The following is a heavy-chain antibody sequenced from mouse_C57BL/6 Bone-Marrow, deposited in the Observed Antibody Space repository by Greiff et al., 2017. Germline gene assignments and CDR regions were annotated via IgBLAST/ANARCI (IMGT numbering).Heavy chain of an antibody. CDR1: GYTFTSYW. Sequence: QVQLQQPGAELVKPGASVKMSCKASGYTFTSYWITWVKQRPGQGLEWIGDIYPTSGRTNYNEKFKSKAILSVDTSSNTDYMQLSSLTSEDSSVFYCARSGPLGRSVDYWGQGTTLTVSS. CDR3: ARSGPLGRSVDY. V-gene: IGHV1-55*01. J-gene: IGHJ2*01. D-gene: IGHD4-1*01. CDR2: IYPTSGRT.